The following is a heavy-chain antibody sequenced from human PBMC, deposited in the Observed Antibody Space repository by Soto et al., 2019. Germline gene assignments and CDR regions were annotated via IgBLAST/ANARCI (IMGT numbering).Heavy chain of an antibody. Sequence: QVQLVQSGAEVKKPGSSVKVSCKASGGTFSSYAISWVRQAPGQGLEWMGGIIPIFGTANYAQKFQGRVTITADQSTSTAYMELSSLRSEDTAVYYCARDIVVVPAVMVYYYYGMDVWGQGTTVTVSS. J-gene: IGHJ6*02. V-gene: IGHV1-69*01. D-gene: IGHD2-2*01. CDR3: ARDIVVVPAVMVYYYYGMDV. CDR2: IIPIFGTA. CDR1: GGTFSSYA.